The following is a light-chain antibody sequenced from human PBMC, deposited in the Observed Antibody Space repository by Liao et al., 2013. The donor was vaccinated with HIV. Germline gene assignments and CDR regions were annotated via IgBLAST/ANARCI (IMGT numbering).Light chain of an antibody. CDR2: EDT. CDR3: QAWDSNSWV. V-gene: IGLV3-1*01. CDR1: KLGDKY. Sequence: SSDLTQPPSVSVSPGQTASVTCSGDKLGDKYVSWYQQRPGQSPVLVIYEDTKRPSGITQRFSGSNSGNTATLTISGTQAVDEADYYCQAWDSNSWVFGGGTELTVL. J-gene: IGLJ3*02.